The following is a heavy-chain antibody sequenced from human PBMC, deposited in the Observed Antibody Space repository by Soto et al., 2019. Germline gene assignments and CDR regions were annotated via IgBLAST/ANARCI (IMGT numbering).Heavy chain of an antibody. Sequence: QVQLVESGGGVVQPGVSLRLSCAASGFTFNSNGMDWVRQTPGTGLEWLAVISHDGTNIYYADSVKGRFTISRDNSKNTLFLHMNNLRPEDTAVYYCAKLKRGAPLSYFDHWGQGTLGTVSS. D-gene: IGHD1-26*01. CDR1: GFTFNSNG. CDR3: AKLKRGAPLSYFDH. CDR2: ISHDGTNI. V-gene: IGHV3-30*18. J-gene: IGHJ4*02.